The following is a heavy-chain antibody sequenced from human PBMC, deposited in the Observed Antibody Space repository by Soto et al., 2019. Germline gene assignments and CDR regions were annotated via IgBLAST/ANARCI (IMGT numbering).Heavy chain of an antibody. CDR2: IRSKAYVGTT. D-gene: IGHD4-17*01. CDR1: GYTFDEYA. Sequence: GYTFDEYAMTCFREATLKGLECVRFIRSKAYVGTTEYAASVKGRFDISSDDSKSIAYLQMNSLKTEDTAVYYCPRVYGDYYYHGMDVWGQG. CDR3: PRVYGDYYYHGMDV. V-gene: IGHV3-49*03. J-gene: IGHJ6*02.